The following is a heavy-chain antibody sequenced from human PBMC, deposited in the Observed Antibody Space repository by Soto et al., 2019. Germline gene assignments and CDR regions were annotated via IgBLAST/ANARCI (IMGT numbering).Heavy chain of an antibody. V-gene: IGHV1-69*06. D-gene: IGHD6-19*01. CDR3: ARSHSTTPVAVAGLDYYFGL. Sequence: SVKVSCKASGGTFSSYAISWVRQAPGQGLEWMGGIIPIFGTANYAQKFQGRVTITADKSTSTAYMELSSLRSEDTAVYYCARSHSTTPVAVAGLDYYFGLWGRGTLVTVSS. J-gene: IGHJ4*02. CDR1: GGTFSSYA. CDR2: IIPIFGTA.